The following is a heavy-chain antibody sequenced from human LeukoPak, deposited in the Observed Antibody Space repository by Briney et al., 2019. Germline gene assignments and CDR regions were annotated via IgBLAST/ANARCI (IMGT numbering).Heavy chain of an antibody. D-gene: IGHD6-6*01. CDR1: GGSISSSSYY. CDR3: ARLTASGIAARPMGFDY. Sequence: SETLSLTCTVSGGSISSSSYYWGWIRQPPGKGLEWIGSIYYSGSTYYNPSFKSRVTISVDTSKNQFSLKLSSVTAADTAVYYCARLTASGIAARPMGFDYWGQGTLVTVSS. V-gene: IGHV4-39*01. J-gene: IGHJ4*02. CDR2: IYYSGST.